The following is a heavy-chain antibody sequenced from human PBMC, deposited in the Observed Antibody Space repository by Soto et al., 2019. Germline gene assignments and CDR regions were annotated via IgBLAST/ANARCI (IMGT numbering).Heavy chain of an antibody. V-gene: IGHV3-48*01. D-gene: IGHD3-10*01. J-gene: IGHJ3*02. CDR3: ARPGESLGYGAFEI. CDR2: ISSSSSTI. CDR1: GFTFSSYS. Sequence: HPGGSLRLSCAASGFTFSSYSMNWVRQAPGKGLEWVSYISSSSSTIYYADSVKGRFTISRDNAKNSLYLQMNSLRAEDTAVYYCARPGESLGYGAFEIWGKGTMVTVSS.